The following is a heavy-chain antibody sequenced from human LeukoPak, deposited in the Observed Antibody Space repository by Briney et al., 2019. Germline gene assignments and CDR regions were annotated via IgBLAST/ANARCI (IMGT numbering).Heavy chain of an antibody. CDR3: AKGSGYSYGSVVDY. D-gene: IGHD5-18*01. J-gene: IGHJ4*02. CDR1: GFTFSSYW. Sequence: GSLRLSCAASGFTFSSYWMHWVRQAPGKGLVWVSRINSDGSSTSYADSVKGRFTISRDNSKNTLYLQMNSLRAEDTAVYYCAKGSGYSYGSVVDYWGQGTLVTVSS. V-gene: IGHV3-74*01. CDR2: INSDGSST.